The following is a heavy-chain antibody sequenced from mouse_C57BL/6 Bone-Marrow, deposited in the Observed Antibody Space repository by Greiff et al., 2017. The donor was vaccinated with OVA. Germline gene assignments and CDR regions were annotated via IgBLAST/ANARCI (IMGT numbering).Heavy chain of an antibody. CDR2: IYPRSGNT. Sequence: QVQLQQSGAELARPGASVKLSCKASGYTFTSYGISWVKQRTGQGLEWIGEIYPRSGNTYYNEKFKGKATLTADKSSSTAYMQLSSLTSEDSAVYYCARVDGCYSFAYWGQGTLVTVSA. CDR3: ARVDGCYSFAY. J-gene: IGHJ3*01. V-gene: IGHV1-81*01. D-gene: IGHD2-3*01. CDR1: GYTFTSYG.